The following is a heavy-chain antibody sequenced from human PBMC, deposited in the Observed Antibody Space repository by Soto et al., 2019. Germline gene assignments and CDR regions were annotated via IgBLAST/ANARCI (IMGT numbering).Heavy chain of an antibody. V-gene: IGHV4-39*01. CDR1: GGSISSSSYY. D-gene: IGHD2-2*01. J-gene: IGHJ4*02. Sequence: SETLSLTCTVSGGSISSSSYYWGWIRQPPGKGLEWIGSIYYSGSTYYNPSLKSRVTISVDTSKNQFSLKLSSVTAADTAVYYCARVSRARVDYWGQGTLVTVSS. CDR3: ARVSRARVDY. CDR2: IYYSGST.